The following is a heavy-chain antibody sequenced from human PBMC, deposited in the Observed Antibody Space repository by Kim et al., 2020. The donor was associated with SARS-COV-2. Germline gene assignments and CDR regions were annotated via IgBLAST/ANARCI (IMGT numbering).Heavy chain of an antibody. D-gene: IGHD5-18*01. CDR1: GFTFSSYG. V-gene: IGHV3-33*01. CDR3: ARDRGPIQLWSTGLGYGMVV. CDR2: IWYDGSNK. J-gene: IGHJ6*04. Sequence: GGSLRLSCAASGFTFSSYGMHWVRQAPGKGLEWVAVIWYDGSNKYYADSVKGRFTISRDNSKNTLYLQMNSLRAEGTAVYYCARDRGPIQLWSTGLGYGMVVWGEGTTVTVSS.